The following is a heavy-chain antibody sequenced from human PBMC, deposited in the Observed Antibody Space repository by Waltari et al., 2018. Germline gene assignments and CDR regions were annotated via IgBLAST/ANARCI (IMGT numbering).Heavy chain of an antibody. D-gene: IGHD3-16*02. CDR1: GGSISSYY. Sequence: QVQLQESGPGLVKPSETLSLTCTVSGGSISSYYWSWIRQPPGKGLEWIGYIYYSGSTNYNPSLKSRVTISVDTSKNQFSLKLSSVTAVDTAVYYCARGDRWFDYWGQGTLVIVSS. J-gene: IGHJ4*02. V-gene: IGHV4-59*01. CDR3: ARGDRWFDY. CDR2: IYYSGST.